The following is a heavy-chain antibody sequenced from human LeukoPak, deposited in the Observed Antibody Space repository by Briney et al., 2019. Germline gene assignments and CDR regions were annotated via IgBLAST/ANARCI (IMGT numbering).Heavy chain of an antibody. Sequence: ASVKVSCKASGYTFTSYAMHWVRQAPGQRLEWMGWINAGNGNTKYSQKFQGRVTITRDTSASTAYMELSSLRSEDTAVYYCARAGSSSWPYYYYGMDVWGQGTTVTVSS. J-gene: IGHJ6*02. CDR1: GYTFTSYA. V-gene: IGHV1-3*01. CDR3: ARAGSSSWPYYYYGMDV. CDR2: INAGNGNT. D-gene: IGHD6-13*01.